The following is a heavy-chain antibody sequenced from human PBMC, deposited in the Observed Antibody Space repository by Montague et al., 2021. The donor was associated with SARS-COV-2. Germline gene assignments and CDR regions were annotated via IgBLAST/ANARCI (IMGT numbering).Heavy chain of an antibody. Sequence: SETLSLTCTVSGGSISSSSYYWGWIRQPPGKGLEWIGSNNYSGSNYYNPSLKSRVTISVDTSEHQFSLKLSSATAADTAVYYCARQPVLREFDLLPWFGGMDYWGQGTTVTVSS. V-gene: IGHV4-39*01. CDR2: NNYSGSN. CDR3: ARQPVLREFDLLPWFGGMDY. D-gene: IGHD3-9*01. CDR1: GGSISSSSYY. J-gene: IGHJ6*02.